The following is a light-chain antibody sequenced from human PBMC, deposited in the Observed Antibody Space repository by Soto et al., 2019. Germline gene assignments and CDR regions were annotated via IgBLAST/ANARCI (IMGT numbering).Light chain of an antibody. J-gene: IGKJ5*01. Sequence: DIQMTQSPSSLSASLGDRVTITCRASQSISNFLNWVQHKPGNAPKVLISAASTLQSGVPPRFSGSGSGTDFTLKINRVEAEDVGTYYCMQALQSLTFGQGTRLEIQ. CDR2: AAS. CDR3: MQALQSLT. V-gene: IGKV1-39*01. CDR1: QSISNF.